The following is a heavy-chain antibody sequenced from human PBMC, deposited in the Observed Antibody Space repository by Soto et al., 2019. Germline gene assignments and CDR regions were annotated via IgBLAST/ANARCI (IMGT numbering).Heavy chain of an antibody. D-gene: IGHD3-10*01. CDR2: MSYDGTTK. V-gene: IGHV3-30-3*01. Sequence: QVQLVESGGGVVQPGRSLRLSCAASGFIFSNYVMYWVRQAPGTGLEWVAFMSYDGTTKYYADSVKGRFTISRDNSKNTLYLQMNSLRPEDTGVYYCAREVLWSRYFDYWGQGTLVTVSS. CDR1: GFIFSNYV. J-gene: IGHJ4*02. CDR3: AREVLWSRYFDY.